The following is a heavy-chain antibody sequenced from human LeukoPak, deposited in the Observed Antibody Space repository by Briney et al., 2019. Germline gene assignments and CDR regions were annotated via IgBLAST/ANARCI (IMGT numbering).Heavy chain of an antibody. CDR3: ATAPGTDYFDY. D-gene: IGHD1-1*01. V-gene: IGHV3-33*01. Sequence: GGSLRLSCAASGFTFSSYGMHWVRQAPGKGLEWVAVIWYDGSNKYYADSVKGRFTISRDNSKNTLYLQMNSLRAEDTAVYYCATAPGTDYFDYWGQGTLVTVSS. CDR2: IWYDGSNK. CDR1: GFTFSSYG. J-gene: IGHJ4*02.